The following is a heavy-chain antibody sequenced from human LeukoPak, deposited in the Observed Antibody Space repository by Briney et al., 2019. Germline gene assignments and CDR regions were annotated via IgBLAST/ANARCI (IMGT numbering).Heavy chain of an antibody. V-gene: IGHV4-59*01. J-gene: IGHJ4*02. Sequence: SETLSLTCTVSGDSINDNYWSWIRQPPGEGLEYIGYIYYSGSTNYNPSLKSRVTISTDTSKNQFSLKLTSVSAADTAIYYCARRFDSWGQGILVTVSS. CDR1: GDSINDNY. CDR2: IYYSGST. CDR3: ARRFDS.